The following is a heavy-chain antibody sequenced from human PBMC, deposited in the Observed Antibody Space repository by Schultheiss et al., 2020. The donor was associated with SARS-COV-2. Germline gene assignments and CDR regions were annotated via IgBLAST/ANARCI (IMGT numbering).Heavy chain of an antibody. D-gene: IGHD6-13*01. CDR3: ARLPSKYSSRFDY. J-gene: IGHJ4*02. V-gene: IGHV1-2*02. CDR2: INPNSGGT. Sequence: ASVKVSCKASGYTFTGYYMHWVRQAPGQGLEWMGWINPNSGGTNYAQKFQGRVTMTRDTSISTAYMELSRLRSDDTAVYYCARLPSKYSSRFDYWGQGTLVTVSS. CDR1: GYTFTGYY.